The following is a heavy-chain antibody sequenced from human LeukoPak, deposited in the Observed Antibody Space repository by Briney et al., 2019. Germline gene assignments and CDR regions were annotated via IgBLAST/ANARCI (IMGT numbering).Heavy chain of an antibody. Sequence: GGSLRLSCAASGFTFSSYSMNWVRQAPGKGLEWVSSISSSSSYIYYADSVKGRFTISRDNAKNSLYLQMNSLRAEDTAVYYCARSRDYYYYMDVWGKGTTVTVSS. CDR1: GFTFSSYS. CDR2: ISSSSSYI. CDR3: ARSRDYYYYMDV. V-gene: IGHV3-21*01. J-gene: IGHJ6*03.